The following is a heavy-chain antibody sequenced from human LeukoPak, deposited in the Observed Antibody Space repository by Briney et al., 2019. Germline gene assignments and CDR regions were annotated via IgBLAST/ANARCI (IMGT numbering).Heavy chain of an antibody. D-gene: IGHD6-19*01. V-gene: IGHV1-2*02. Sequence: ASVKVSCKASGYTFTGYYMHWVRQAPGQGLEWMGWINPNSGGTNYAQKFQGRVTMTRDTSISTAYMELSRVRSDDTAVYYCARGVPVAGTIGFDYWGQGTLVTVSS. CDR1: GYTFTGYY. CDR3: ARGVPVAGTIGFDY. CDR2: INPNSGGT. J-gene: IGHJ4*02.